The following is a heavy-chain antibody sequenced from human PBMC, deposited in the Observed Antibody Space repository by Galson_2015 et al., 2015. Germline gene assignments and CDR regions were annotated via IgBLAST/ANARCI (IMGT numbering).Heavy chain of an antibody. CDR1: GFTFSRCA. CDR2: ISYAGTLK. J-gene: IGHJ4*01. CDR3: ARAYTSSWFPAPSDY. Sequence: SLRLSCAASGFTFSRCAMHWVRQAPGKGLEWVAIISYAGTLKFHSDSVRGRFTISRDNGKNSLSLQMSSLRDEDTAVYYCARAYTSSWFPAPSDYSGNATLVTAAS. D-gene: IGHD6-13*01. V-gene: IGHV3-30*03.